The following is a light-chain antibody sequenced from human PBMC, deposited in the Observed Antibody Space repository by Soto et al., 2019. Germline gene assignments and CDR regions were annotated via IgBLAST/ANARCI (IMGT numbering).Light chain of an antibody. J-gene: IGKJ5*01. CDR1: QTVSRN. Sequence: EVVMKHSVATLSVSPGERATLSYRASQTVSRNLAWYQQRPGQAPRLLIYDISNRATGVPARFSGSGSETEFTLTIRSLQSEDFGVYYCQHNNNWPLTFGRGTLLEIK. V-gene: IGKV3-15*01. CDR2: DIS. CDR3: QHNNNWPLT.